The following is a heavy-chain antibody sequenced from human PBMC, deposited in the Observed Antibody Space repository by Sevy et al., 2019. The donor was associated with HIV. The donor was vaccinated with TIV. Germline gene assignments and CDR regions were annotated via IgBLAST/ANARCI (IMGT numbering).Heavy chain of an antibody. CDR2: FDPEDAET. V-gene: IGHV1-24*01. D-gene: IGHD3-22*01. CDR1: GSTLSQMA. CDR3: ATTKDYDESSGEPFDY. J-gene: IGHJ4*02. Sequence: ASVKVSCKVSGSTLSQMAMHWVRQAPGKGLEWMATFDPEDAETIYTQKLQGTVTMTEDTSRDTAYMELSNLRSEDTAVYYCATTKDYDESSGEPFDYWGQGTLVTVSS.